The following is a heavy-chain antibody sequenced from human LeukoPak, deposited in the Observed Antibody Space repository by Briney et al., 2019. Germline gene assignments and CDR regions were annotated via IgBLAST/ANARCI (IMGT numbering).Heavy chain of an antibody. CDR1: GVSISSYY. CDR3: ARSDYYDSSPTDY. CDR2: IYYSGST. V-gene: IGHV4-59*01. Sequence: PSETLSLTCTVSGVSISSYYWSWIRQPPGKGLEWIGYIYYSGSTNYNPSLKSRVTISVDTSKNQFSLKLSSVTAADTAVYYCARSDYYDSSPTDYWGQGTLVTVSS. D-gene: IGHD3-22*01. J-gene: IGHJ4*02.